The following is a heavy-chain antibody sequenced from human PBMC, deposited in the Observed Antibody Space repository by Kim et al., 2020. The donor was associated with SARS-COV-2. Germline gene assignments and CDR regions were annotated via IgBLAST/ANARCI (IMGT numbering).Heavy chain of an antibody. J-gene: IGHJ6*02. CDR1: GFTFSSYA. V-gene: IGHV3-23*01. CDR3: AKVWAYYDSSGFSYYYYGMDV. Sequence: GGSLRLSCAASGFTFSSYAMSWVRQAPGKGLEWVSAISGSGGSTYYADSVKGRFTISRDNSKNTLYLQMNSLRAEDTAVYYCAKVWAYYDSSGFSYYYYGMDVWGQGTTVTVSS. CDR2: ISGSGGST. D-gene: IGHD3-22*01.